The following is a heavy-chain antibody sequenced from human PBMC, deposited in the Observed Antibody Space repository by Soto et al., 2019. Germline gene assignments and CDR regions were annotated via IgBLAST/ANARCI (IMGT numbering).Heavy chain of an antibody. CDR2: IYYSGST. CDR3: ARESSSTSSNWFDP. CDR1: GGSISSYY. V-gene: IGHV4-59*01. D-gene: IGHD2-2*01. Sequence: SETLSLTCTVSGGSISSYYWSWIRQPPGKGLEWIGYIYYSGSTNYNPSLKSRVTISVDTSKNQFSLKLSSVTAADTAVYYCARESSSTSSNWFDPWGQGTLVTVSS. J-gene: IGHJ5*02.